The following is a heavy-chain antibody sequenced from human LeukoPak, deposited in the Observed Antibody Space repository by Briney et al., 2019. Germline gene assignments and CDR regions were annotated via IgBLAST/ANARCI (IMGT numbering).Heavy chain of an antibody. CDR2: ISYDGSNK. Sequence: GGSLRLSCAASGFTFSSYAMHWVRQAPGKGLEWVAVISYDGSNKYYADSVKGRFTISRDNSKNTLYLQMNSLRAEDTAVYYCARSYGDYEAFDIWGQGTMVTVSS. J-gene: IGHJ3*02. V-gene: IGHV3-30*04. CDR1: GFTFSSYA. D-gene: IGHD4-17*01. CDR3: ARSYGDYEAFDI.